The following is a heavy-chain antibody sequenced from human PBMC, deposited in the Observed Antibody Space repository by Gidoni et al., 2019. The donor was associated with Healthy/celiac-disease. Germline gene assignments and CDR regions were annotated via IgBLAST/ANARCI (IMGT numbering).Heavy chain of an antibody. CDR2: ISYDGSNK. CDR3: AKDGGIAVAGIWYFDL. D-gene: IGHD6-19*01. J-gene: IGHJ2*01. CDR1: GFTFSSYG. Sequence: QVQLVESGGGVVQPGRSLRLSCAASGFTFSSYGMHWVRQAPGKGLEWVAVISYDGSNKYYADSVKGRFTISRDNSKNTLYLQMNSLRAEDTAVYYCAKDGGIAVAGIWYFDLWGRGTLVTVSS. V-gene: IGHV3-30*18.